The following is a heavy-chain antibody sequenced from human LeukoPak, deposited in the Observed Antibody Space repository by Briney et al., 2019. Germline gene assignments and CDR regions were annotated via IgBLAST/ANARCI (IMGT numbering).Heavy chain of an antibody. Sequence: GESLKISCKGSGYSFTSYWIGWVRQMPGKGLEWMGIIYPGDSDTRYSPSFQGQVTISADKSISTAYLQWSSLKASDTAMYYCARSDSSSWYDPLGDYWGQGTLVTVSS. V-gene: IGHV5-51*01. CDR1: GYSFTSYW. D-gene: IGHD6-13*01. J-gene: IGHJ4*02. CDR2: IYPGDSDT. CDR3: ARSDSSSWYDPLGDY.